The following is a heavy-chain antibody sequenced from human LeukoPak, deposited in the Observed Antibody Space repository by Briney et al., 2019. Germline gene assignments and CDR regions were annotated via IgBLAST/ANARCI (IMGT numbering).Heavy chain of an antibody. V-gene: IGHV3-23*01. D-gene: IGHD2-2*01. CDR2: ISGSGGST. J-gene: IGHJ1*01. CDR3: AKDAADCSSTSCSHGGAEYFQH. Sequence: GGSLRLSCAASGFTFSSYAMSWVRQAPGEGLEWVSAISGSGGSTYYADSVKGRFTISRDNSKNTLYLQMNSLRAEDTAVYYCAKDAADCSSTSCSHGGAEYFQHWGQGTLVTVSS. CDR1: GFTFSSYA.